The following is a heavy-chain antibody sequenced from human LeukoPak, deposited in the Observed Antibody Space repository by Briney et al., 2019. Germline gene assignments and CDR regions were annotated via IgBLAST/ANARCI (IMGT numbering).Heavy chain of an antibody. Sequence: ASVKVSCKTSGYTFTDYYMHWVRQAPGQGLEWMGWINPNSGDTNYAQKFQGRVTVTRDTSITTAYMELSRLKSDDTAVYYCASISHVWSGYYTAHFDYWGQGTLVTVSS. D-gene: IGHD3-3*02. J-gene: IGHJ4*02. CDR3: ASISHVWSGYYTAHFDY. V-gene: IGHV1-2*02. CDR1: GYTFTDYY. CDR2: INPNSGDT.